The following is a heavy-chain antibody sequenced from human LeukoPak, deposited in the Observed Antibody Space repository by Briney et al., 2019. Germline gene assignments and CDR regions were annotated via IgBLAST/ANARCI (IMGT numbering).Heavy chain of an antibody. V-gene: IGHV1-69*01. Sequence: ASVTVSCKASEGTFSSCAISWVRQAPGQGLEWMGQIIPMLGTASYAQRFQGRVTLTADESTSTAYMELSSLRSEDTAVYYCARESLPYGGNSFGHYYGMDVWGQGTTVTVSS. D-gene: IGHD4-23*01. CDR1: EGTFSSCA. CDR3: ARESLPYGGNSFGHYYGMDV. CDR2: IIPMLGTA. J-gene: IGHJ6*02.